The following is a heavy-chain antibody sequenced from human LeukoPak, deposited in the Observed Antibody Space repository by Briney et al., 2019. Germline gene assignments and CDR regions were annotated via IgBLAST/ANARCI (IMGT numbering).Heavy chain of an antibody. CDR2: IYSSGST. CDR3: ARFTYTTRPSDV. J-gene: IGHJ6*04. Sequence: PSETLPLTCSVSGGSISGYYWSWIRQPPGQTLEWIGYIYSSGSTNYNPSLQSRVTMSVDTSMNQFSLRLSSVTVADTAVYYCARFTYTTRPSDVWGKGTTVTVSS. CDR1: GGSISGYY. D-gene: IGHD3-16*01. V-gene: IGHV4-4*09.